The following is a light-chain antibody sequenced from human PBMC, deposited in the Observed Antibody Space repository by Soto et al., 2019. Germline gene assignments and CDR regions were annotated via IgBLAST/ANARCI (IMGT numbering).Light chain of an antibody. J-gene: IGKJ3*01. CDR2: DAS. V-gene: IGKV3-11*01. Sequence: EIVLTQSPATLSLSPGERATLSCGASQGVSSYLAWYQQKPGQAPRLLIYDASNRATGIPARFSGSGSGTDFTLTISSLEPEDFAVYYCQHRSNWPSFGPGTKVDIK. CDR1: QGVSSY. CDR3: QHRSNWPS.